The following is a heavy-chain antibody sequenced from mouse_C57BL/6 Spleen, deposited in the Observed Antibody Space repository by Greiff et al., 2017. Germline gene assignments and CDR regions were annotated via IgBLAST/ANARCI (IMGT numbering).Heavy chain of an antibody. V-gene: IGHV1-39*01. Sequence: VQLQQSGPELVKPGASVKISCKASGYSFTDYNMNWVKQSNGKSLEWIGVINPNYSTNSYNQKFKGKATLTVGQSPSTAYMQLNSLTSEDSAVYYCASASYDYDEGDAMDYWGQGTSVTVSS. CDR3: ASASYDYDEGDAMDY. CDR1: GYSFTDYN. CDR2: INPNYSTN. D-gene: IGHD2-4*01. J-gene: IGHJ4*01.